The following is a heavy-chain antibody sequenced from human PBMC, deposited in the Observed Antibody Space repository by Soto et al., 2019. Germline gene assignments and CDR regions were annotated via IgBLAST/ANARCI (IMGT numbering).Heavy chain of an antibody. J-gene: IGHJ5*02. D-gene: IGHD2-15*01. CDR3: ARAHTGYCSGGSCYRWFDP. CDR2: INPNSGGT. CDR1: GYTFTGYY. Sequence: ASVKVSCKASGYTFTGYYMHWVRQAPGQGLEWMGWINPNSGGTNYAQKFQGWVTMTRDTSISTAYMELSRLRSDDTAVYYCARAHTGYCSGGSCYRWFDPWGQATQVTVSS. V-gene: IGHV1-2*04.